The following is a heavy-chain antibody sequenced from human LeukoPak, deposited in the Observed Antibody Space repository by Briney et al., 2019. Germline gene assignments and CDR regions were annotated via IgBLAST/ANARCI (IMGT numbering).Heavy chain of an antibody. Sequence: GKSLKISCEGSGYSFTSYWISWVRQMPGKGLEWMGRIDPSDSYTNYSPSFQGHVTISADKSISTAYLQWSSLKASDTAMYYCARRNRNSWYSFDYWGQGSLVTVSS. CDR3: ARRNRNSWYSFDY. CDR2: IDPSDSYT. CDR1: GYSFTSYW. V-gene: IGHV5-10-1*01. J-gene: IGHJ4*02. D-gene: IGHD6-13*01.